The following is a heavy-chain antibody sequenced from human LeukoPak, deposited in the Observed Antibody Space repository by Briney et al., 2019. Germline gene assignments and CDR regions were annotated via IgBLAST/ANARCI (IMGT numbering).Heavy chain of an antibody. CDR3: ARDNVARADH. CDR1: GFTFSNYW. Sequence: PGGSLRLSCAASGFTFSNYWMSWVRQAPGRGLEWVANMNPDGSEKYYVDSVKGRLTISRDNAKNSLYLQMNSLRAEDTAVYYCARDNVARADHWGQGTLVTVSS. V-gene: IGHV3-7*03. D-gene: IGHD2-15*01. J-gene: IGHJ5*02. CDR2: MNPDGSEK.